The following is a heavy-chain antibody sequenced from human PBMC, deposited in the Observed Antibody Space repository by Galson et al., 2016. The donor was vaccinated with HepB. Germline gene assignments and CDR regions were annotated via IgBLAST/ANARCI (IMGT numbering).Heavy chain of an antibody. CDR2: IIPVFHTV. V-gene: IGHV1-69*06. CDR1: GGTFSGYT. J-gene: IGHJ3*01. CDR3: ATWENHNFGAS. Sequence: SVKVSCKASGGTFSGYTLSWVRQAPGQGLEWMGGIIPVFHTVNYAQRFQGRVTITADKSTNTAYMELSSLRSEDTALYYCATWENHNFGASWGQGTMVTVSS. D-gene: IGHD1-1*01.